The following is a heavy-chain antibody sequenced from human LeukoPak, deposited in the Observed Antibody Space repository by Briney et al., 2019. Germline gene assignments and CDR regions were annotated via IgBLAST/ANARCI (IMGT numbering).Heavy chain of an antibody. J-gene: IGHJ6*03. CDR2: IYHSGST. V-gene: IGHV4-38-2*02. Sequence: SETLSLTCTVSGYSISSGYYWGWIRQPPGKGLEWIGSIYHSGSTNYNPSLKSRVTISVDTSKNQFSLKLSSVTAADTAVYYCARGGYYMDVWGKGTTVTISS. CDR3: ARGGYYMDV. CDR1: GYSISSGYY.